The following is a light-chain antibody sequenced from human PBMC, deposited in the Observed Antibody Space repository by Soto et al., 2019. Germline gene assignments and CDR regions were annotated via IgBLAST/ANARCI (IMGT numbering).Light chain of an antibody. V-gene: IGLV2-14*03. J-gene: IGLJ1*01. CDR3: NSYTTSSTLPYV. CDR1: SSDVGGYNY. Sequence: QSVLTQPASVSGSPGQSITISCTGTSSDVGGYNYVSWYQQHPGKAPKVMIYDVTNRPSGVSNRFSGSKSGNTAFLTISGLQAEDEADYYCNSYTTSSTLPYVFGSGTKVTVL. CDR2: DVT.